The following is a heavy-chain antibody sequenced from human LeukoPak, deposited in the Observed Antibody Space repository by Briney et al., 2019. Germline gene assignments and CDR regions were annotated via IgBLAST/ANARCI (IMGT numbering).Heavy chain of an antibody. Sequence: GGPLRLPCAASGFPYSDYYMSWTRHATGKGVEWVSYISSSGSTIYYADSVKGRFTISRDNAKNSLYLQMNSLRAEDTAVYYCARDESTSAFDIWGQGTMVTVSS. CDR3: ARDESTSAFDI. D-gene: IGHD2-2*01. V-gene: IGHV3-11*01. CDR1: GFPYSDYY. CDR2: ISSSGSTI. J-gene: IGHJ3*02.